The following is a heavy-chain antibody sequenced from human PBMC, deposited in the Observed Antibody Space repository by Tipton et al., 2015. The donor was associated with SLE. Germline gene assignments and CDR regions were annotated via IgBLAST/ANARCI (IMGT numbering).Heavy chain of an antibody. V-gene: IGHV4-38-2*02. J-gene: IGHJ4*02. CDR3: ARGDGYNFDY. CDR2: IYHSGST. Sequence: LRLSCTVSGYSISSGFYWGWIRQPPGKGLEWIGNIYHSGSTFYNPSLKSRVTISVDTSKNQFSLKLSSVTAADTAVYYCARGDGYNFDYWGQGTLVTVSS. D-gene: IGHD5-24*01. CDR1: GYSISSGFY.